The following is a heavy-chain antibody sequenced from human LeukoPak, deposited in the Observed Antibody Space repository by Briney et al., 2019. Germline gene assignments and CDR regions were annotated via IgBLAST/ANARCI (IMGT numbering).Heavy chain of an antibody. D-gene: IGHD6-19*01. CDR1: GFTVSDNF. V-gene: IGHV3-66*01. CDR3: ASGWGSSDY. Sequence: PGGSLRLSCAASGFTVSDNFMSWVRQAPGKGLEWVSVIYRGGSTYYADSVEGRFTISRDSSKNTLYLQMYSLRVEDTAVYYCASGWGSSDYWGQGTLVTVSS. CDR2: IYRGGST. J-gene: IGHJ4*02.